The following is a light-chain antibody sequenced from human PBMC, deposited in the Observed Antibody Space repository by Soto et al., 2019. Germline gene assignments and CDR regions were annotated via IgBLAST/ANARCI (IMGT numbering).Light chain of an antibody. V-gene: IGKV3-20*01. CDR3: QQYGSSPPYT. CDR1: QSVSSSY. J-gene: IGKJ2*01. CDR2: GAS. Sequence: EIVLTQSPGTLSLSPGERATLSCRASQSVSSSYLAWYQQKLGQAPRLLIYGASSRATGIPDRFSGSGSGTDFTLTISRVEPGDFGVYYCQQYGSSPPYTFGLGTKLDIK.